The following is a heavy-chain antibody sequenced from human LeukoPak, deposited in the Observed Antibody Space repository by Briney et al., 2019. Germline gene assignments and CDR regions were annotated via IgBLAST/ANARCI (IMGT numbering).Heavy chain of an antibody. CDR2: IYYSGST. CDR1: GGSIGSSSYY. D-gene: IGHD3-16*02. CDR3: ARDQSVNYFDY. J-gene: IGHJ4*02. V-gene: IGHV4-39*07. Sequence: PSETLSLTCTVSGGSIGSSSYYWGWIRQPPGKGLNWIGSIYYSGSTYYNPSLKSRVTISVDTSKNQFSLKLSSVTAADTALYYCARDQSVNYFDYWGQGTLVTVSS.